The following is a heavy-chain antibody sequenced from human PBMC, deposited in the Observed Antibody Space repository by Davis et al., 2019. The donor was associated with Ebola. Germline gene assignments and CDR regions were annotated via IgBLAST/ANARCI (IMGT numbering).Heavy chain of an antibody. Sequence: PGGSLRLSCAASGFTFSSYAMSWVRQAPGKGLEWVPAISGSGGSTYYADSVKGRFTISRDNSKNTLYLQMNSLRAEDTAVYYCAKVGTGQRSMSGSYYVYWGQGTLVTVSS. V-gene: IGHV3-23*01. CDR1: GFTFSSYA. J-gene: IGHJ4*02. CDR3: AKVGTGQRSMSGSYYVY. CDR2: ISGSGGST. D-gene: IGHD1-26*01.